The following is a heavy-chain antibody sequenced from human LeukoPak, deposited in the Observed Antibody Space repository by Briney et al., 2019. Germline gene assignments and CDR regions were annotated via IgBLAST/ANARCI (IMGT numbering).Heavy chain of an antibody. CDR3: ARNSGANVYTYSFQY. D-gene: IGHD1-26*01. V-gene: IGHV3-23*01. CDR2: FSGSGGAT. CDR1: GFTFNSYA. J-gene: IGHJ4*02. Sequence: HPGGSLRLSCAASGFTFNSYAMSWVRRAPGKGLEWVSAFSGSGGATYYADSARGRFSISRDNAKNSLYLQMNSLRVEDTAFYYCARNSGANVYTYSFQYWGRGTLVTVSS.